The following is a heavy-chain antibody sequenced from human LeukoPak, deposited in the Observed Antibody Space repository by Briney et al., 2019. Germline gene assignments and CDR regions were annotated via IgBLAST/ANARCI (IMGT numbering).Heavy chain of an antibody. CDR3: AKHTGRGSNSADAFDF. V-gene: IGHV3-23*01. CDR2: IIGSVEAT. J-gene: IGHJ3*01. CDR1: GFSFSTYA. D-gene: IGHD1-26*01. Sequence: RGSLRLSCAASGFSFSTYAMRWVRQAPGKGLGWVAAIIGSVEATTYADSVKGRFTISRDNSKNTLFVQMNSLRAEESALYYCAKHTGRGSNSADAFDFWGRGTAVTVSS.